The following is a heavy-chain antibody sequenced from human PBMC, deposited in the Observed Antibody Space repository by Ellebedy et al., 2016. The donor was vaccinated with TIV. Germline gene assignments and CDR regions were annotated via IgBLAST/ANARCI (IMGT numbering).Heavy chain of an antibody. J-gene: IGHJ4*02. CDR2: TYHSGST. Sequence: MPSETLSLTCAVSGGSISSGGYSWSWIRQPPGKGLEWIGYTYHSGSTYYNPSLKSRVTISVDRSKNQFSLKLSSVPAADTAVYYCARGWGQSTTIAFDYWGQGTLVTVSS. CDR1: GGSISSGGYS. D-gene: IGHD5-12*01. V-gene: IGHV4-30-2*01. CDR3: ARGWGQSTTIAFDY.